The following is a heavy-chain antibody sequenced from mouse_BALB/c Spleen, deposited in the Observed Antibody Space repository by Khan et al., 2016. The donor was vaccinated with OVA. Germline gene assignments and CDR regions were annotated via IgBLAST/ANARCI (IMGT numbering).Heavy chain of an antibody. D-gene: IGHD3-1*01. V-gene: IGHV3-6*02. CDR3: ARGGSSGPAWFPY. CDR1: GYSITSGYF. CDR2: IRYDGNS. Sequence: EVQLQESGPGLVKPSQSLSLTCSVTGYSITSGYFWNWIRQFPGNKLEWMGYIRYDGNSNYNPSLKNRISITRDNSKTQFFLKLISVTPEDTATYYCARGGSSGPAWFPYWGQGTLVTVSA. J-gene: IGHJ3*01.